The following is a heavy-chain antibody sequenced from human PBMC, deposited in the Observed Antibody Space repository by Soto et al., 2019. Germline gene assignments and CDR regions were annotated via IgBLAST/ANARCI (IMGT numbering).Heavy chain of an antibody. J-gene: IGHJ2*01. CDR2: ISSSSSYI. D-gene: IGHD4-4*01. Sequence: EVQLVESGGGLVKPGGSLRLSCAASGFTFSSYSMNWVRQAPGKGLEWVSSISSSSSYIYYEDSVKGRFTISRDNAKNSLYLQMNSLRAEDTAVYYCARFPNSNQLYFDLWGRGTLVTVSS. CDR1: GFTFSSYS. CDR3: ARFPNSNQLYFDL. V-gene: IGHV3-21*01.